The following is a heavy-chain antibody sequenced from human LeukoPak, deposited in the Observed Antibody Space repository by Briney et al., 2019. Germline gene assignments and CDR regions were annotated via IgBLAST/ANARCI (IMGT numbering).Heavy chain of an antibody. J-gene: IGHJ4*02. CDR3: ILSGDGYNYDY. CDR2: IRSKANNYAT. D-gene: IGHD5-24*01. CDR1: GFTFSGSA. V-gene: IGHV3-73*01. Sequence: GGSLRLSCAASGFTFSGSAMHWVRQASGKRLKWVGRIRSKANNYATAYAASVKGRFTISRDDSKNTAYLQMNSLKTEDTAVYYCILSGDGYNYDYWGQGTLVTVSS.